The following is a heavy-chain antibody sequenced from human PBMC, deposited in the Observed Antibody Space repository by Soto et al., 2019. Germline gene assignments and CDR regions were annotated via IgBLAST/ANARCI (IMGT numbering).Heavy chain of an antibody. V-gene: IGHV3-23*01. J-gene: IGHJ6*02. D-gene: IGHD6-13*01. CDR1: GFTFSSYA. CDR2: ISGSGGST. CDR3: AKIVQQPDYYGMDV. Sequence: GGSLRLSCAASGFTFSSYAMSWVRQAPGKGLEWVSAISGSGGSTYYADSVKGRFTISRDNSKNTLYLQMNSLRAEDTAVYYCAKIVQQPDYYGMDVWGQGTTVTVSS.